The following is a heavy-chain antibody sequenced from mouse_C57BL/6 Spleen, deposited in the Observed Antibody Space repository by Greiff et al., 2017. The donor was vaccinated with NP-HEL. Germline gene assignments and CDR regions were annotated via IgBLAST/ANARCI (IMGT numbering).Heavy chain of an antibody. CDR2: INPNNGGT. V-gene: IGHV1-18*01. CDR1: GYTFTDYN. J-gene: IGHJ4*01. Sequence: VQLQQSGPELVKPGASVKIPCKASGYTFTDYNMDWVKQSHGKSLEWIGDINPNNGGTIYNQKFKGKATLTVDKSSNTAYMELRSLTSEDTAVYYCARDGGWLLRGSAMDYWGQGTSVTVSS. CDR3: ARDGGWLLRGSAMDY. D-gene: IGHD2-3*01.